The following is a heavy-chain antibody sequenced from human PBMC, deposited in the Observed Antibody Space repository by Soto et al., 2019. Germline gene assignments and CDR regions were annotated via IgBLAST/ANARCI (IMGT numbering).Heavy chain of an antibody. CDR2: INDDGDRT. V-gene: IGHV3-23*01. D-gene: IGHD3-3*01. CDR3: AREEWTDRRPYLYSGMDV. Sequence: EVQLLESGGGSVQPGGSLKLSCAVSGFTFSIYAMCWVRQAPGRGPEWVAGINDDGDRTYYADSAKGRSTISRDNSKNTLYLQMNSLRAEDTAVYYCAREEWTDRRPYLYSGMDVWGQGTTVTVSS. J-gene: IGHJ6*02. CDR1: GFTFSIYA.